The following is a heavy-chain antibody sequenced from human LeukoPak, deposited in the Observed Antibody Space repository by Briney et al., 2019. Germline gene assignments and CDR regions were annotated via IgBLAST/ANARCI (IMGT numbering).Heavy chain of an antibody. CDR3: ARLGYYYGSGSQGAGTPNDY. J-gene: IGHJ4*02. V-gene: IGHV4-34*01. Sequence: PSETLSLTCAVYGGSFSGYYWSWIRQPPGKGLEWIGEINHSGSTNYNPSLKSRVTISVDTSKNQFSLKLSSVTAADTAVYYCARLGYYYGSGSQGAGTPNDYRGQGTLVTVSS. CDR1: GGSFSGYY. D-gene: IGHD3-10*01. CDR2: INHSGST.